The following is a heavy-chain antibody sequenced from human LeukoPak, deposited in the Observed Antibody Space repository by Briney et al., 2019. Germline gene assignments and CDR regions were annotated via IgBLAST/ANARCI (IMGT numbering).Heavy chain of an antibody. J-gene: IGHJ6*02. D-gene: IGHD4-11*01. CDR3: ARVAVTTYYYYYGMDV. CDR2: INHSGST. Sequence: SETLSLTCAVYGGSFSGYYWSWIRQPPGKGLEWVGEINHSGSTNYNPSLKSRVTISVDTSKNQFSLKLSSVTAADTAVYYCARVAVTTYYYYYGMDVWGQGTTVTVSS. V-gene: IGHV4-34*01. CDR1: GGSFSGYY.